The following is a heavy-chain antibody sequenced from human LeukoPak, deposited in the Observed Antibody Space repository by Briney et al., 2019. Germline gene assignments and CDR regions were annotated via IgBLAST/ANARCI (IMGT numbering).Heavy chain of an antibody. D-gene: IGHD3-22*01. Sequence: SETLSLTCTVSGGSISSSSYYWGWIRQPPGKGLEWIGSIYYSGSIDYNPSLKNRVIMSVDTSKNQFSLKLYSVTAADTAVYYCARDGDYYDSSGSFDSWGQGTLVTVSS. CDR1: GGSISSSSYY. CDR2: IYYSGSI. CDR3: ARDGDYYDSSGSFDS. V-gene: IGHV4-39*07. J-gene: IGHJ4*02.